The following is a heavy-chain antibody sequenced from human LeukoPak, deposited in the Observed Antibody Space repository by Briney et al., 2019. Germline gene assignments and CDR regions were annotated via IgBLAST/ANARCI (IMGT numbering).Heavy chain of an antibody. J-gene: IGHJ4*02. D-gene: IGHD6-13*01. V-gene: IGHV4-59*08. CDR1: DGSISSYY. CDR3: ARHSSSSLPAAGTL. Sequence: SETLSLTCTVSDGSISSYYWSWIRQPPGKGLEWIGDIYDSGSTNYNPSLKSRVTISVDSSKNQFSLKLSSVTAADTAVYYCARHSSSSLPAAGTLWGQGTLVTVSS. CDR2: IYDSGST.